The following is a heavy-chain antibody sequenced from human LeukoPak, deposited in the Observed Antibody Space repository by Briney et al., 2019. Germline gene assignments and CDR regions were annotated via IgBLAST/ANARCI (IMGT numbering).Heavy chain of an antibody. Sequence: GGSLRLSCAASGFTFSDYWMHWVRQAPGEGLVWVARIDTDGSSATYAGSVKGRFTISRDNAKNTGYLQMNSLRVEDTGVYYCASALTTVTPHFHYWGQGTLVTVSS. CDR2: IDTDGSSA. J-gene: IGHJ4*02. V-gene: IGHV3-74*01. CDR3: ASALTTVTPHFHY. CDR1: GFTFSDYW. D-gene: IGHD4-17*01.